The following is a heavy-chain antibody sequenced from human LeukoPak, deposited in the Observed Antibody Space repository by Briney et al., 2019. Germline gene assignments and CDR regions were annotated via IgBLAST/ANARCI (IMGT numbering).Heavy chain of an antibody. D-gene: IGHD2-2*01. Sequence: SETLSLTCAVSGYSISSGYYWGWIRQAPGKGLEWIGSIYHSGSTHYNPSLKSRVTISVDAPKNQFSLKLSAVTAADTAVYYCARNGTSSYFDYWGQGTLVTVSS. CDR2: IYHSGST. CDR3: ARNGTSSYFDY. J-gene: IGHJ4*02. CDR1: GYSISSGYY. V-gene: IGHV4-38-2*01.